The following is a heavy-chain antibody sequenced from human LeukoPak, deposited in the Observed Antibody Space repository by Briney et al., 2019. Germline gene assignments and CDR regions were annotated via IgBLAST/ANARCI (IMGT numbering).Heavy chain of an antibody. CDR2: ISSSSSYI. D-gene: IGHD3-9*01. J-gene: IGHJ4*02. CDR3: ARMGDILTGYPVDY. Sequence: PGGPLRLSCAASGLTLSSYSMKGLRQARGKGLEWVSSISSSSSYIYYADSVKGRFTISRDNAKTSLYLQMNTLRAEDTAVYYCARMGDILTGYPVDYWGQGTLVTVSS. V-gene: IGHV3-21*01. CDR1: GLTLSSYS.